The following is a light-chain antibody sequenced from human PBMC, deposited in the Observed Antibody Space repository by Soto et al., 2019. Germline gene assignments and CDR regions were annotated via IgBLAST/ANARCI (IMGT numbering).Light chain of an antibody. CDR1: QRSLSRSNTKTY. J-gene: IGKJ4*01. CDR3: QQYYSTPLT. V-gene: IGKV4-1*01. CDR2: WAS. Sequence: DSVVPQSPDSLAVSLRERAIVNGRYRQRSLSRSNTKTYLAWYQQKAGQPPKLTSYWASTRESGVPDRFSGSGAGTDFTLTISSLQAEDVEVSSCQQYYSTPLTFGGGTKVDI.